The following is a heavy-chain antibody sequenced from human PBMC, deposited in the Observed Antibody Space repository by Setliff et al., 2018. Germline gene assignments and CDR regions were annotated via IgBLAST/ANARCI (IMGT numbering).Heavy chain of an antibody. CDR3: ARNIPWTQPIDY. CDR1: GFTFSSYW. CDR2: ISSSGSTI. J-gene: IGHJ4*02. D-gene: IGHD2-21*01. Sequence: GALRLSCAASGFTFSSYWMNWVRQAPGKGLEWVSYISSSGSTIYYADSVKGRFTISRDNAKKSLYLQMNSLRAEDTAVYYCARNIPWTQPIDYWGQGTLVTVSS. V-gene: IGHV3-48*03.